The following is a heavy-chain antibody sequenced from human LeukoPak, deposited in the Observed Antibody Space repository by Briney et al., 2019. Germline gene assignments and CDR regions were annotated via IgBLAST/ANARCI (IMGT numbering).Heavy chain of an antibody. Sequence: SETLSLTCAVYGGSFSGYYWSWIRQPPGKGLEWIGEINHSGSTNYNPSLKSRVTISVDTSKNQFSLKLSSVTAADTAVYYCARGWGYCSSTSCYKVGYYYYGMDVWGQGTTVTVSS. V-gene: IGHV4-34*01. CDR3: ARGWGYCSSTSCYKVGYYYYGMDV. J-gene: IGHJ6*02. D-gene: IGHD2-2*02. CDR1: GGSFSGYY. CDR2: INHSGST.